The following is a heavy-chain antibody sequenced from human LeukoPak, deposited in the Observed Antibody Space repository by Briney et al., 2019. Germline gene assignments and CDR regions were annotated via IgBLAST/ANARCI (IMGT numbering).Heavy chain of an antibody. V-gene: IGHV3-53*01. Sequence: GGSLRLSCAASGFTFTTYAMSWVRQAPGKGLEWVSVIYSGGSTYYADSVKGRFTISRDNSKNTLYLQMNSLRAEDTAVYYCARMAAGRFDFDYWGQGTLVTVSS. D-gene: IGHD6-13*01. J-gene: IGHJ4*02. CDR3: ARMAAGRFDFDY. CDR1: GFTFTTYA. CDR2: IYSGGST.